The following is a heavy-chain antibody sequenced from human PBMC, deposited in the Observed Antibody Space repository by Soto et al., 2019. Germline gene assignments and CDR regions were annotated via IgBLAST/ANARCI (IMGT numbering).Heavy chain of an antibody. CDR3: ARGWTYYYDSSGYLGAFDI. J-gene: IGHJ3*02. CDR1: GFTFSSYG. Sequence: QVQLVESGGGVVQPGRSLRLSCAASGFTFSSYGMHWVRQAPGKGLEWVAVIWYDGSNKYYADSVKGRFTISRDNSKNTLYLQMNSLRAEDTAVYYCARGWTYYYDSSGYLGAFDIWGQGTMVTVSS. CDR2: IWYDGSNK. V-gene: IGHV3-33*01. D-gene: IGHD3-22*01.